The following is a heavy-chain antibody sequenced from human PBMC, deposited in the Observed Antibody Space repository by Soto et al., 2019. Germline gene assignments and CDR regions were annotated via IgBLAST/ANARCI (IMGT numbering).Heavy chain of an antibody. CDR1: GFSFSKYA. J-gene: IGHJ4*02. CDR3: AKDAVAGDGLLLVDD. Sequence: EVQLLESGGGLVQPGGSLRLSCAASGFSFSKYAMIWVRQAPGKGQEWVSGITRSGSTIEYAASMMGRFTISRYNSKDTVYLQRNSLRAEDPAMYYCAKDAVAGDGLLLVDDWGQGTQVTFS. CDR2: ITRSGSTI. D-gene: IGHD6-19*01. V-gene: IGHV3-23*01.